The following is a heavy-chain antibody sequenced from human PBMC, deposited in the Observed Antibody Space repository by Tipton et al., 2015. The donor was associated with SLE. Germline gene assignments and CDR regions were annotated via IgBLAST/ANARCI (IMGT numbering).Heavy chain of an antibody. CDR3: ARVSSSTRYSFPFDF. CDR1: GLTFSSHG. J-gene: IGHJ4*02. CDR2: IGRDGSTT. Sequence: GSLRLSCAASGLTFSSHGMHWVRQAPGKGLVWVARIGRDGSTTRYADSVKGRFTVSRDDRKNTLYLQMNSPRAEDTAMYYCARVSSSTRYSFPFDFWGQGVLVTVSA. D-gene: IGHD2-21*01. V-gene: IGHV3-74*01.